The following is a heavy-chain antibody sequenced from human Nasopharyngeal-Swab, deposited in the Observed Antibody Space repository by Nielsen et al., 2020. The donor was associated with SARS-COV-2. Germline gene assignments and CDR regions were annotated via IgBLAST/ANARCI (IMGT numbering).Heavy chain of an antibody. CDR1: GYTFTSYD. CDR2: MNPNSGNT. D-gene: IGHD3-3*01. CDR3: ARVTYYDFWSGTNWFDP. Sequence: ASVKVSCKASGYTFTSYDINWVRQATGQGLEWMGWMNPNSGNTGYAQKFQGRVTMTRNTSISTAYMELSSLRSEDTAVYYCARVTYYDFWSGTNWFDPWGQGTLVTVSS. J-gene: IGHJ5*02. V-gene: IGHV1-8*01.